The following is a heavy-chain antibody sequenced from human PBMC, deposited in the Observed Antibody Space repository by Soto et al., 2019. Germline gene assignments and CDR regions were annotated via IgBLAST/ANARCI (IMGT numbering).Heavy chain of an antibody. CDR1: GGSISSSSYY. J-gene: IGHJ4*02. CDR3: ARRRYGSSWRDY. D-gene: IGHD6-13*01. V-gene: IGHV4-39*01. Sequence: QLQLQESGPGLVKPSETLSLTCTVSGGSISSSSYYWGWIRQPPGKGLEWIGNIYYSGSTYYNPSLKSRVPTSEDTSKNQFSLKLSSVTAADTAVYYCARRRYGSSWRDYWGQGTLVTVSS. CDR2: IYYSGST.